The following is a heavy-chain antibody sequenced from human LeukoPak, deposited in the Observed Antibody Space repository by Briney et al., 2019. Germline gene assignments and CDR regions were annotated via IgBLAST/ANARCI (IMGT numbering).Heavy chain of an antibody. CDR3: ARHPYYYGSGSSDY. J-gene: IGHJ4*02. CDR2: IYYSAST. V-gene: IGHV4-59*08. Sequence: GYIYYSASTTYNPSLKSRVTISVDTSKNQFSLKLSSVTAADTAVYYCARHPYYYGSGSSDYWGQGTLVTVSS. D-gene: IGHD3-10*01.